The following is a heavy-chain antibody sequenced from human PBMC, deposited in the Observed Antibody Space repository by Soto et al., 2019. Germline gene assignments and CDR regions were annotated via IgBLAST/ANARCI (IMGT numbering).Heavy chain of an antibody. Sequence: GGSLRLSCAASGFTFSSYAMSWVRQAPGKGLEWVSAISGSGGSTYYADSVKGRFTISRDNSKNTLYLQMNSLRAEDAAVYYCAKDSPYDFWSGPYYYYGMDVWGQGPTVTVSS. CDR1: GFTFSSYA. CDR2: ISGSGGST. CDR3: AKDSPYDFWSGPYYYYGMDV. D-gene: IGHD3-3*01. J-gene: IGHJ6*02. V-gene: IGHV3-23*01.